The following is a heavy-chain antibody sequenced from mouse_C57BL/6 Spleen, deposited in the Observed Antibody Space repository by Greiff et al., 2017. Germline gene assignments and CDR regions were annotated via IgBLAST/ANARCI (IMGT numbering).Heavy chain of an antibody. D-gene: IGHD1-1*01. CDR3: ANNCYDSSYGAMAY. CDR2: INPSSGYT. Sequence: VQLQQSGAELAKPGASVKLSCKASGYTFTSYWMHWVKQRPGQGLEWIGYINPSSGYTKYNQKFKDKATLTADKSYSNAYMQLSSLTYEDSAAYYCANNCYDSSYGAMAYWGQGTPVTVPS. V-gene: IGHV1-7*01. CDR1: GYTFTSYW. J-gene: IGHJ4*01.